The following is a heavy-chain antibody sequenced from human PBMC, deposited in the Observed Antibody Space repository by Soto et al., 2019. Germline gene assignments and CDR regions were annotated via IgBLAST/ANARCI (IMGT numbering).Heavy chain of an antibody. D-gene: IGHD2-15*01. J-gene: IGHJ4*02. V-gene: IGHV1-69*13. Sequence: SVKVSCKASGGTFSSYAISWVRQAPGQGLEWMGGIIPIFGTANYAQKFQGRVTITADESTSTAYMELSSLRSEDTAVYYCARALGYCSGGSCYDFDYWGQGTLVTVSS. CDR2: IIPIFGTA. CDR3: ARALGYCSGGSCYDFDY. CDR1: GGTFSSYA.